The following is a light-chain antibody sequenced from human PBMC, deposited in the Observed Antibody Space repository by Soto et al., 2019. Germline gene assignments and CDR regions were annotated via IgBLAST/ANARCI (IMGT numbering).Light chain of an antibody. CDR1: QSNDNY. CDR3: QQSITAPIT. J-gene: IGKJ4*01. V-gene: IGKV1-39*01. Sequence: DIQMTQSPSFLSASVGDRVTITCRASQSNDNYLNWYQQKSGKAPQLLIYSASHLQSGDPSRFSGREYGPDFILSISSLHPEDSAIYFCQQSITAPITFGGGTKVEIK. CDR2: SAS.